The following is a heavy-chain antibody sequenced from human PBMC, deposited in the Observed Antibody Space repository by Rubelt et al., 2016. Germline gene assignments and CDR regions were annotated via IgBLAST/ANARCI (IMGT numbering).Heavy chain of an antibody. CDR3: ARGWGDY. CDR1: GYTFTGSY. CDR2: INPNGGGP. V-gene: IGHV1-2*06. D-gene: IGHD7-27*01. Sequence: QVHLVQSGAEVRRPGASVKVSCKASGYTFTGSYMHWVRQAPGQGLEWMGRINPNGGGPDYAQRFQGRVTMTRDTSISTAYMGLSRLRSDDTSVYYCARGWGDYWGQGTLVTVSS. J-gene: IGHJ4*02.